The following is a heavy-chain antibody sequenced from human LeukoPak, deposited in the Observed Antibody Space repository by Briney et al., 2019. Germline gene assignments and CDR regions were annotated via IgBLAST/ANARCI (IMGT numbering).Heavy chain of an antibody. CDR3: ARGASWYNWFDP. Sequence: PSETLSLTCTVSGGSMNTFYWHWIRRPAGKGLEWVGCIYSSGTTNYNPSLKSRVTMSLDTSRNQFSLTLRSVTAADTAVYYCARGASWYNWFDPWGQGTLVTVSS. J-gene: IGHJ5*02. CDR1: GGSMNTFY. V-gene: IGHV4-4*07. D-gene: IGHD6-13*01. CDR2: IYSSGTT.